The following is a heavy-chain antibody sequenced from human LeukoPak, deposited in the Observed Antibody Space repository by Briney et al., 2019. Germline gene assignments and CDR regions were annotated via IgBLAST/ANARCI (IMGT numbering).Heavy chain of an antibody. CDR1: GFTFNNYW. D-gene: IGHD6-13*01. J-gene: IGHJ5*02. CDR3: ARAESTGWYPIWFDT. CDR2: IKQDGSEK. V-gene: IGHV3-7*03. Sequence: GGSLRLSCAASGFTFNNYWMTWVRQAPGKGLQWVANIKQDGSEKYYVDSVKGRITISRDNAKNSLHLQMDSLRAEDTAVYYCARAESTGWYPIWFDTWGQGILVTVSS.